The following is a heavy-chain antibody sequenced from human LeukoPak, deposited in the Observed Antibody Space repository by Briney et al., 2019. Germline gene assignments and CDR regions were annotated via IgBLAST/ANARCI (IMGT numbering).Heavy chain of an antibody. CDR2: ISYDGSNK. Sequence: PGGSLRLSCAASGFTFSSYGMHWVRQAPGKGLEWVAVISYDGSNKYYADSVKGRFTISRDNSKNTLYLQMNSLRAEDTAVYYCAREGAHYYYDSSGPGIDDAFDIWGQGTMVTVSS. D-gene: IGHD3-22*01. CDR3: AREGAHYYYDSSGPGIDDAFDI. CDR1: GFTFSSYG. V-gene: IGHV3-30*03. J-gene: IGHJ3*02.